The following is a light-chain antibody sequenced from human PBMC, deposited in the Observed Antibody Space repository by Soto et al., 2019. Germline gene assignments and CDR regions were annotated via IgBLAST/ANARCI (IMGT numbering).Light chain of an antibody. CDR2: GAS. CDR3: QQYNNWLFT. Sequence: EIVMTQYPATLSVSPGERATLSCRASQSVSSNLAWYQQKPGQAPRLLIYGASTRATGIPARFSGSGSGTEFTLTISSLQSEDFVVYYCQQYNNWLFTFGPGTKLDIK. J-gene: IGKJ3*01. V-gene: IGKV3-15*01. CDR1: QSVSSN.